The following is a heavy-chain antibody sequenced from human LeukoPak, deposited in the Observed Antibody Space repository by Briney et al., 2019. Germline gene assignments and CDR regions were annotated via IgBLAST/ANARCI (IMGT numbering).Heavy chain of an antibody. D-gene: IGHD5-12*01. CDR3: ARDPLDISRWTNAFDI. CDR1: GFTFSSYS. Sequence: GGSLRLSCAASGFTFSSYSMNWVRQAPGKGLEWVSSISSSSSYIYYADSVKGRFTISRDNSKSTLHLQMNGLRAEDTAVYYCARDPLDISRWTNAFDIWGQGTTVIVS. J-gene: IGHJ3*02. CDR2: ISSSSSYI. V-gene: IGHV3-21*01.